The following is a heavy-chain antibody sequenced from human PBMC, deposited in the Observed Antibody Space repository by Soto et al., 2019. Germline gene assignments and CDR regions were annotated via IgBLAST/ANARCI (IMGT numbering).Heavy chain of an antibody. Sequence: TSETLSLTCTVSGGSISSYYWSWIRQPPGKGLEWIGYIYYSGSTNYNPSLKSRVTISVDTSKNQFSLKLSSVTAADTAVYYCARVVGYDFWSSALRRWFDPWGQGTMVTVSS. CDR3: ARVVGYDFWSSALRRWFDP. V-gene: IGHV4-59*01. J-gene: IGHJ5*02. CDR2: IYYSGST. D-gene: IGHD3-3*01. CDR1: GGSISSYY.